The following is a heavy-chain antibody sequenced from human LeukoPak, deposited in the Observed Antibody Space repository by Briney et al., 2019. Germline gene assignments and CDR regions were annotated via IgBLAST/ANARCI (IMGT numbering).Heavy chain of an antibody. J-gene: IGHJ4*02. Sequence: GRSLRLSCAASGFTFSDYSLNWVRQAAGKGLECVSCISGDSRYIYYADSVKGRSTISRDNAQNSLYLHMNSLRAEDTAVYYCARGPFSSSWSEFDYWGQGTLVTVSS. V-gene: IGHV3-21*06. D-gene: IGHD6-13*01. CDR3: ARGPFSSSWSEFDY. CDR1: GFTFSDYS. CDR2: ISGDSRYI.